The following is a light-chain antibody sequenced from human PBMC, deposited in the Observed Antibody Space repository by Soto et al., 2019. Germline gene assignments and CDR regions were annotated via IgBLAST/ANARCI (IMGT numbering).Light chain of an antibody. CDR3: QHYGSSPPLT. J-gene: IGKJ4*01. CDR1: QSVSSSY. V-gene: IGKV3-20*01. CDR2: GAS. Sequence: EIVLTQSPGTLSLSPGERATLSCRASQSVSSSYLSWYQQIPGQAPRLLIYGASKRATGIPDRFSGSGSGTDFALTISRMEREDFAVYYCQHYGSSPPLTFGGGTKVEIK.